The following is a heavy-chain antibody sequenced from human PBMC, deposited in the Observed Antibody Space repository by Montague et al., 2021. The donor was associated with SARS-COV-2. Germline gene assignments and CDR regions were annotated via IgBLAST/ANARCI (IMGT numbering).Heavy chain of an antibody. Sequence: SLRLSCAASGFIFDDYGMNWVRQAPGKGLEWVSGINWNGDTTRYADSVRGRFTISRDNAKRSLYLQMSSLRADDTALYYCARLHDSGAYGAPDAYWGQGTLVTVSS. CDR3: ARLHDSGAYGAPDAY. CDR1: GFIFDDYG. CDR2: INWNGDTT. V-gene: IGHV3-20*04. D-gene: IGHD3-22*01. J-gene: IGHJ4*02.